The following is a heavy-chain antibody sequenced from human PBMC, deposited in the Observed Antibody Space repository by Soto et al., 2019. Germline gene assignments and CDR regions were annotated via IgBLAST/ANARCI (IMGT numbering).Heavy chain of an antibody. CDR1: WFTFINAC. Sequence: GGSLRLSCAASWFTFINACMSWVRKATGKGLEWVSYISSSSSTIYYADSVKGRFTISRDNAKNSLYLQMNSLRAEDTAVYYCARLIGYGGNSESWFFSDYWGQGTLVTVSS. V-gene: IGHV3-48*01. J-gene: IGHJ4*02. CDR3: ARLIGYGGNSESWFFSDY. CDR2: ISSSSSTI. D-gene: IGHD4-17*01.